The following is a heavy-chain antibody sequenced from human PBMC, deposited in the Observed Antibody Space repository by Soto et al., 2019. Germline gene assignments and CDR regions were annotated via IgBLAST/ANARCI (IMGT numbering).Heavy chain of an antibody. CDR1: GYTFTSYA. Sequence: QVQLVQSGAEVKKPGASVKVSCKASGYTFTSYAMHWVRQAPGQRLEWMGWINAGHGKTKYSQKVQGRVTITRDTSASTAYMELSSLRSEDTAVDYCAGWAPMAHFDYWGQGTLVTVSS. D-gene: IGHD3-10*01. CDR2: INAGHGKT. J-gene: IGHJ4*02. V-gene: IGHV1-3*01. CDR3: AGWAPMAHFDY.